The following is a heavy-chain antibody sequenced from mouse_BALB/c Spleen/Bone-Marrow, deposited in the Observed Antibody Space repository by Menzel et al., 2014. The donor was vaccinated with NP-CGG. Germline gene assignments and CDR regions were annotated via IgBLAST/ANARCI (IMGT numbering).Heavy chain of an antibody. CDR2: INPGSGDT. CDR1: GYAFTNYL. J-gene: IGHJ3*01. Sequence: QVQLQQSGTGLVRPGTSVKVSCKASGYAFTNYLIEWVKQRPGQGLEWIGVINPGSGDTSYNEKFRGKATLTADKSSSTAYMQLSSLTSDDSAVYFCARNANWLFAYWGQGTLVTVSA. CDR3: ARNANWLFAY. D-gene: IGHD4-1*01. V-gene: IGHV1-54*01.